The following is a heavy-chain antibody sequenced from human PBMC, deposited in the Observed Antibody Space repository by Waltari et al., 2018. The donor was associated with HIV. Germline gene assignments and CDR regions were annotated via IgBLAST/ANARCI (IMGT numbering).Heavy chain of an antibody. Sequence: QVQLVESGGGVVQPGRSLRLSCAASGFTFSSYTIHWVRQAPGKGREWGAIISNDENNKYYAESVKGRFTISRDNSKNTLYLQMNSLRVEDTALYYCAREGEGTWEWHAFDVWGQETMVTVSS. CDR1: GFTFSSYT. J-gene: IGHJ3*01. CDR3: AREGEGTWEWHAFDV. CDR2: ISNDENNK. V-gene: IGHV3-30-3*01. D-gene: IGHD1-26*01.